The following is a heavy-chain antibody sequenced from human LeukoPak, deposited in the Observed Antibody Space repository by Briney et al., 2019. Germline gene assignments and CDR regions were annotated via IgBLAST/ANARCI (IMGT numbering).Heavy chain of an antibody. V-gene: IGHV4-59*12. CDR1: GGSISSYY. CDR2: IYYSGST. Sequence: PSETLSLTCTVCGGSISSYYWSWIRQPPGKGLEWIGYIYYSGSTNYNPSLESRVTISADKSKSQFSLKLDSVTAADTAVYYCARVALPLGYCMDVWGQGTTVTVSS. J-gene: IGHJ6*02. CDR3: ARVALPLGYCMDV.